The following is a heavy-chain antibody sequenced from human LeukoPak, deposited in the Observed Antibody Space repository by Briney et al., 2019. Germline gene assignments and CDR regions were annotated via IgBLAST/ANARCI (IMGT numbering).Heavy chain of an antibody. Sequence: PSETLSLTCTVSGGSISSYYCSWIRQPPGKGLEWIGYSYYTGSTNYNPSLKSRVTISVDRSKNEFSLKLSSVTAADTAVYYCARGWRSVYGMDVWGQGTTVTVSS. CDR1: GGSISSYY. CDR2: SYYTGST. CDR3: ARGWRSVYGMDV. J-gene: IGHJ6*02. D-gene: IGHD3-16*01. V-gene: IGHV4-59*12.